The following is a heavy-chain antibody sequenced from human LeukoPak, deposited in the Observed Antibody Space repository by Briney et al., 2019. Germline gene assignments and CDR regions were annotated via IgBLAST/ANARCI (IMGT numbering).Heavy chain of an antibody. D-gene: IGHD5-24*01. CDR1: GFTFSSYA. V-gene: IGHV3-64D*06. Sequence: GGSLRLSCSASGFTFSSYAMHWVRQAPGKGLEYVSAISSNGGSTYYADSVKGRFTISRDNYKNTLYLQMSSLRAEDTAVYYCVKGGRWLLFPYFDYWGQGTLVTVSS. CDR2: ISSNGGST. J-gene: IGHJ4*02. CDR3: VKGGRWLLFPYFDY.